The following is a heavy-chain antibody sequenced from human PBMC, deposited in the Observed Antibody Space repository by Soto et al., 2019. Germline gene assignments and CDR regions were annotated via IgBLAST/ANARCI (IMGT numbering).Heavy chain of an antibody. CDR1: GFTFSSYA. CDR3: ARDSRIVEDSSSWHHFDY. CDR2: ISYDGSNK. V-gene: IGHV3-30-3*01. Sequence: GGSPRLSCAASGFTFSSYAMHWVRQAPGKGLEWVAVISYDGSNKYYADSVKGRFTISRDNSKNTLYLQMNSLRAEDTAVYYCARDSRIVEDSSSWHHFDYWGQGTLVTVSS. J-gene: IGHJ4*02. D-gene: IGHD6-13*01.